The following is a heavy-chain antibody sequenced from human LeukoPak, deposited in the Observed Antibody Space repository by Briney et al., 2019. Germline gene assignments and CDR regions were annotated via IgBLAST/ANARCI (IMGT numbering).Heavy chain of an antibody. CDR2: IYYSGRT. Sequence: SSETLSLTCTVSGDAISSYYWSWIRQPPGKGLEWIGYIYYSGRTNYNASLKSRVTISVDTSKNQFSLKLNSVTAADTAVYYCARQADSSGYGYIDYWGQGTLVTLSS. D-gene: IGHD3-22*01. J-gene: IGHJ4*02. V-gene: IGHV4-59*08. CDR1: GDAISSYY. CDR3: ARQADSSGYGYIDY.